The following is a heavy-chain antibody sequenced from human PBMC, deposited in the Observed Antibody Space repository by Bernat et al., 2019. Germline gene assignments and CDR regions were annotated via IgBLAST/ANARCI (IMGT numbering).Heavy chain of an antibody. J-gene: IGHJ4*02. D-gene: IGHD3-22*01. V-gene: IGHV3-15*01. CDR3: ARDPYYYDSSGYYQGPGGFDY. Sequence: EVQLVESGGGLVKPGGSLRLSCAASGFTFSNVWMSWVRQAPGKGLEWVGRIKSKTDGGTTDYAAPVKGRFTISRDDSKNTLYLQMNSLKSEDTAVYYCARDPYYYDSSGYYQGPGGFDYWGQGTLSPSPQ. CDR2: IKSKTDGGTT. CDR1: GFTFSNVW.